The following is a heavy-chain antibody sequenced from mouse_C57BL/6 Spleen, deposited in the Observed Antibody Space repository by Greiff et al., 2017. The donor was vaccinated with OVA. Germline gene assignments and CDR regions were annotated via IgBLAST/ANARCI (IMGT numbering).Heavy chain of an antibody. Sequence: QVQLQQPGAELVMPGASVKLSCKASGYTFTSYWMHWVKQRPGQGLEWIGEIDPSDSYTNYNQKFKGKSTLTVDKSSSTAYMQLSSLTSEDSAVYYCARSGSSGPDYWGQGTTLTVSS. CDR3: ARSGSSGPDY. V-gene: IGHV1-69*01. CDR1: GYTFTSYW. CDR2: IDPSDSYT. D-gene: IGHD3-2*02. J-gene: IGHJ2*01.